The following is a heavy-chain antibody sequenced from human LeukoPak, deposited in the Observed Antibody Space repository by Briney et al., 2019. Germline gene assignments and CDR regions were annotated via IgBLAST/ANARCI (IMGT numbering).Heavy chain of an antibody. J-gene: IGHJ4*02. CDR1: GGSISSSSYY. Sequence: SETLSLTCTVSGGSISSSSYYWGWIRQPPGKGLEWIGSIYYSGSTYYNPSLKSRVTISVDTSKNQFSLKLSSVTAADAAVYYCASDGGGYGDYAGVDYWGQGTLVAVSS. D-gene: IGHD4-17*01. CDR3: ASDGGGYGDYAGVDY. CDR2: IYYSGST. V-gene: IGHV4-39*07.